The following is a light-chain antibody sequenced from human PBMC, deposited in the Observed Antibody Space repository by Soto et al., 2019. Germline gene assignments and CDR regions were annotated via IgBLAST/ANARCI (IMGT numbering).Light chain of an antibody. V-gene: IGKV3-20*01. CDR2: GVS. CDR3: QQYTDWPLT. Sequence: DIVMTQSPATLSGSPGDRATLSCRASQSVTSNYLAWYQQKPGQAPRLLIYGVSSRAAGVPDRFSGSGSGTDFTLTISRLEPEDFAVYYCQQYTDWPLTFGQGTRWIS. J-gene: IGKJ1*01. CDR1: QSVTSNY.